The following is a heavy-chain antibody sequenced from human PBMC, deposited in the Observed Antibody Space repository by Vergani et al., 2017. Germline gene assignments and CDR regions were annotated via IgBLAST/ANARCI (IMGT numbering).Heavy chain of an antibody. D-gene: IGHD3-10*01. Sequence: EVQLLESGGGLVQPGGSLRLSCAASGFTFSSYAMSWVRQAPGKGLEWVSAISGSGGSTYYADSVKGRFTISRDNSKNTLYLQMKSLRAEDTAVYYCAKPSRGGSGSYYYYGMDVWGQGTTVTVSS. V-gene: IGHV3-23*01. J-gene: IGHJ6*02. CDR3: AKPSRGGSGSYYYYGMDV. CDR1: GFTFSSYA. CDR2: ISGSGGST.